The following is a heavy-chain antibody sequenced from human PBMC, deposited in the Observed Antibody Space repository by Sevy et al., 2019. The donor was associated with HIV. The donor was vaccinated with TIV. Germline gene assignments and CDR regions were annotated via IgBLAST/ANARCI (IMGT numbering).Heavy chain of an antibody. CDR2: IRQDGNEL. J-gene: IGHJ4*02. Sequence: GGSLRLSCIGSGFSFSYYGIHWVRQAPGQGLEWVANIRQDGNELYYADSLKGRFTISRDNAKESLFLQMTNLRVEDTAIYYCARRYFDLWGQGTLVTVSS. V-gene: IGHV3-7*01. CDR1: GFSFSYYG. CDR3: ARRYFDL.